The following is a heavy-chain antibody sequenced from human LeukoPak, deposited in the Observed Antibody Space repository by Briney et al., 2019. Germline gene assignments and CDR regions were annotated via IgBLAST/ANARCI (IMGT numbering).Heavy chain of an antibody. Sequence: SQTLSLTCTVSGGSISSSDYYWSWIRQPPGKGLEWIAYMYYSGSTYYNPSLKSRVTMSADTSKNQLSLKLSSVTAADTAVYYCARPYYYDSRIDPWGQGILVTVSS. CDR1: GGSISSSDYY. J-gene: IGHJ5*02. D-gene: IGHD3-22*01. V-gene: IGHV4-30-4*01. CDR3: ARPYYYDSRIDP. CDR2: MYYSGST.